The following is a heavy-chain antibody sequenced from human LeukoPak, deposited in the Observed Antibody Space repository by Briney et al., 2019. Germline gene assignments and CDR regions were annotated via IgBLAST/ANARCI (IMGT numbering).Heavy chain of an antibody. CDR2: ISWNSGSI. D-gene: IGHD4/OR15-4a*01. CDR3: AKDIGADYYYGMDV. CDR1: GFTFDDYA. Sequence: GRSLRLSCAASGFTFDDYAMHWVRQAPGKGLEWVSGISWNSGSIGYADSVKGRFTISRDNAKNSLYLQMNSLRAEDTALYYCAKDIGADYYYGMDVWGQGTTVTVPS. J-gene: IGHJ6*02. V-gene: IGHV3-9*01.